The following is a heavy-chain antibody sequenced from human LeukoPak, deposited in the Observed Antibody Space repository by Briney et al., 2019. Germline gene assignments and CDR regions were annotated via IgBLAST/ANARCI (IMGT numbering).Heavy chain of an antibody. CDR3: AKDIHIGHGSGWPES. D-gene: IGHD6-19*01. J-gene: IGHJ5*02. V-gene: IGHV3-43D*03. CDR2: ITWDGGST. Sequence: SGGSLRLSCVGSGFTFGEYGMHWVRQVPGKGLEWVSHITWDGGSTYAGSVKGRFTISRDNSKNSLYLQMNSLGAEDTALYYCAKDIHIGHGSGWPESWGQGTLVTVSS. CDR1: GFTFGEYG.